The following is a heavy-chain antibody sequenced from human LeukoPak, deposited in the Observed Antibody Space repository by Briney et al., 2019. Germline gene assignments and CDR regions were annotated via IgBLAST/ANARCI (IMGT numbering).Heavy chain of an antibody. CDR1: GFTFSSYA. D-gene: IGHD6-13*01. V-gene: IGHV4-34*01. J-gene: IGHJ5*02. Sequence: PGGSLRLSCAASGFTFSSYAMSWVRQAPGKGLEWIGEINHSGSTNYNPSLKSRVTISVDTSKNQFPLKLSSVTAADTAVYYCARHVPKYSSSWYRNWFDPWGQGTLVTVSS. CDR3: ARHVPKYSSSWYRNWFDP. CDR2: INHSGST.